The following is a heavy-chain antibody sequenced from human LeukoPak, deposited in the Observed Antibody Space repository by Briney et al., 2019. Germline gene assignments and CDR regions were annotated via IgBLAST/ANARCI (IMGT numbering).Heavy chain of an antibody. CDR2: ISSSSSYI. D-gene: IGHD5-24*01. Sequence: PGGSLRLSCAASGFTFSSYSMNWVRQAPGKGLEWASSISSSSSYIYYADSVKGRFTISRDNAKNSLYLQMNSLRAEDTAVYYCARDSDGHGPVGYFDYWGQGTLVTVSS. V-gene: IGHV3-21*01. CDR3: ARDSDGHGPVGYFDY. CDR1: GFTFSSYS. J-gene: IGHJ4*02.